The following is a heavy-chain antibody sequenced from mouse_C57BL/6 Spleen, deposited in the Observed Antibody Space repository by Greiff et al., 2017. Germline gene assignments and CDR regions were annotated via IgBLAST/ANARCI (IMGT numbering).Heavy chain of an antibody. CDR3: ARRGSSGNFDD. CDR1: GFTFSDYG. J-gene: IGHJ2*01. V-gene: IGHV5-17*01. D-gene: IGHD3-2*02. Sequence: EVQLVESGGGLVKPGGSLKLSCAASGFTFSDYGMHWVRQAPEKGLEWVAYISGASSTIYYADTVKGRFTISRDNAKNTLFLQMTSLRSEDTAIFYCARRGSSGNFDDWGQGTTLTVSS. CDR2: ISGASSTI.